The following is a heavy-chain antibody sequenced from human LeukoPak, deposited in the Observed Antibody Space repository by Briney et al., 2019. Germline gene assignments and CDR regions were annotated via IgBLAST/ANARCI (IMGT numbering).Heavy chain of an antibody. D-gene: IGHD6-19*01. CDR3: ARNAGSLRVVAGLDY. J-gene: IGHJ4*02. CDR2: SYPGDSDT. CDR1: GFSFSTYW. V-gene: IGHV5-51*01. Sequence: GESLKISCKGSGFSFSTYWIVWVRHLPGKGLESMGISYPGDSDTRYSPSFQGQVTISADKSISTAYFQWSSLKASDTAMYYCARNAGSLRVVAGLDYWGQGTLVTVSS.